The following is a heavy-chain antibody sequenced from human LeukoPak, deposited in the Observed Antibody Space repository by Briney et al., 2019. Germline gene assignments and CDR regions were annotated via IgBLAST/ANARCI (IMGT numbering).Heavy chain of an antibody. CDR2: IKSKTDGGTT. V-gene: IGHV3-15*01. CDR3: ASEGSSSSWPYFDY. D-gene: IGHD6-13*01. CDR1: GFTFSNAW. Sequence: PGGSLRLSCAASGFTFSNAWMSWVRQAPGKGLEWVGRIKSKTDGGTTDYAAPVKGRFTISRDDSKNTLYLQMNSLRAEDTAVYYCASEGSSSSWPYFDYWGQGTLVTVSS. J-gene: IGHJ4*02.